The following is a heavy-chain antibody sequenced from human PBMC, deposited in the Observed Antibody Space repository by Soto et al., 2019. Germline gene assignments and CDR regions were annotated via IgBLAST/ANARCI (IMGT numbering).Heavy chain of an antibody. CDR1: GYTFTSYG. Sequence: ASLKVSCKASGYTFTSYGISWVRQAPGQGLEWMGWISAYNGNTNYAQKLQGRVTMTTDTSTSTAYMELRSLRSDDTAVYYCVAALSHYYFDYWGQGTLVTVSS. CDR2: ISAYNGNT. CDR3: VAALSHYYFDY. V-gene: IGHV1-18*01. D-gene: IGHD2-15*01. J-gene: IGHJ4*02.